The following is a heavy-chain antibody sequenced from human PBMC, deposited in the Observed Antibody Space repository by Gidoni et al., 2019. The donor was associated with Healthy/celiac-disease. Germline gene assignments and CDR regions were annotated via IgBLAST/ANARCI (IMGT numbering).Heavy chain of an antibody. J-gene: IGHJ4*02. Sequence: EVQLVESGGGLVQPGGSLRLSCAASGFTFSSYSMNWVRQAPGKGLEWVSYISSSSSTIYYADSVKGRFTISRDNAKTSLYLQMNSLRDEDTAVYYCARANSGSYYPYYFDYWGQGTLVTVSS. D-gene: IGHD1-26*01. CDR2: ISSSSSTI. V-gene: IGHV3-48*02. CDR1: GFTFSSYS. CDR3: ARANSGSYYPYYFDY.